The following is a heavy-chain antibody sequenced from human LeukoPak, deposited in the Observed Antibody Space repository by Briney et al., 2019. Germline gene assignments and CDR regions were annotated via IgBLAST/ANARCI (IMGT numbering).Heavy chain of an antibody. CDR2: IYYSGST. CDR1: GGSISSSSYY. D-gene: IGHD3-9*01. CDR3: ARVNLLRYFDWSIY. V-gene: IGHV4-39*07. Sequence: PSETLSLTCTVSGGSISSSSYYWGWIRQPPGKGLEWIGSIYYSGSTYYNPSLKSRVTISVDTSKNQFSLKLSSVTAADTAVYYCARVNLLRYFDWSIYWGQGTLVTVSS. J-gene: IGHJ4*02.